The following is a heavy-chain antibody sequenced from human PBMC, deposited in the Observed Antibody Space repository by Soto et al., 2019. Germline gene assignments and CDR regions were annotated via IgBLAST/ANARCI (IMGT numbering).Heavy chain of an antibody. CDR3: ERDPTPVTNYYYDGMDV. CDR1: GGTFSSYA. V-gene: IGHV1-69*12. J-gene: IGHJ6*02. D-gene: IGHD4-4*01. Sequence: QVQLVQSGAEVKKPGSSVKVSCKASGGTFSSYAISWVRQAPGQGLEWMGGIIPIFGTANYAQKFQGRVTITAAESTSTAYRELSSLRSEDTAVYYCERDPTPVTNYYYDGMDVWGQGTTVTVSS. CDR2: IIPIFGTA.